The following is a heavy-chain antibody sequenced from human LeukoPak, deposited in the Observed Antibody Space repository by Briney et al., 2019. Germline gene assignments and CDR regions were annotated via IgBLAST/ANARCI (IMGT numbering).Heavy chain of an antibody. CDR3: ARGGGRHVEY. D-gene: IGHD3-16*01. J-gene: IGHJ4*02. Sequence: GGSLKLSCAASGFTFSGSAMHWVRQASGKGLEWVANIKEDGSEKNYVDSVKGRFTISRDNAKNSLYLQMNILRAEDTAVYYCARGGGRHVEYWGQGNLVTVSS. V-gene: IGHV3-7*05. CDR1: GFTFSGSA. CDR2: IKEDGSEK.